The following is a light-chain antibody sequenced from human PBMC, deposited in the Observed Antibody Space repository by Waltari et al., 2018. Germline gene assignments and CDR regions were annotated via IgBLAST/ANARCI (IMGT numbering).Light chain of an antibody. V-gene: IGKV1-33*01. CDR1: QDISNY. CDR3: QQYDNLPYT. Sequence: DIQMTQSPPSLTAFEGDRVTITCQASQDISNYLSWYQRKPGKAPEVLIYDASNLERGVTSRFSGGGSGKHFTFTISSLQPEDIGTYYCQQYDNLPYTFGRGTKVEV. J-gene: IGKJ2*01. CDR2: DAS.